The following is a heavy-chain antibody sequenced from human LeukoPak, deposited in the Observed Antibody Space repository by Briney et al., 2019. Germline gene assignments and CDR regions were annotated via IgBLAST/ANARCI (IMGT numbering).Heavy chain of an antibody. CDR3: ARVVSGFWTGYYVPFDI. CDR1: GYTFTNYD. Sequence: ASVKVSCKASGYTFTNYDINWVRQATGQGLEWMGWLHPNSGNAGYAQNFQGRVTITGDTSMSAAYMELSSLRSEDTAVYYCARVVSGFWTGYYVPFDIWGQGTMVTVSS. D-gene: IGHD3/OR15-3a*01. CDR2: LHPNSGNA. V-gene: IGHV1-8*03. J-gene: IGHJ3*02.